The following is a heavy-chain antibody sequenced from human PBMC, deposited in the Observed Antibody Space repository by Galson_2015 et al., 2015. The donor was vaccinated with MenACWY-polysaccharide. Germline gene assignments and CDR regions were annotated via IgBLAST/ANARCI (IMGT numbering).Heavy chain of an antibody. CDR1: GFTFSNFC. CDR3: ARLRQVLFLDC. CDR2: IKQDGSQK. V-gene: IGHV3-7*01. D-gene: IGHD4/OR15-4a*01. J-gene: IGHJ4*02. Sequence: SLRLSCAASGFTFSNFCMSWVRQAPGKGLEWVSNIKQDGSQKYYVDSVKGRFTISRDNAKNPLYLQMNSLRAEDTAVYYCARLRQVLFLDCRGQGALVPGSS.